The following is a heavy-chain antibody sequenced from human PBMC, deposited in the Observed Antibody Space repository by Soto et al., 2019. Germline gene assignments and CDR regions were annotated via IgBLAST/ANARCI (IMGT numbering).Heavy chain of an antibody. CDR2: ISAYNGNT. J-gene: IGHJ4*02. V-gene: IGHV1-18*01. CDR1: DYTFTNYG. CDR3: ASHYYDSSGYYYRFDY. Sequence: QVQLVQSGAEVKKPGASVKVSCKASDYTFTNYGISWVRQAPGQGLEWMGWISAYNGNTNYAQKLQGRVTMTTDTSTSTAYMELRSLRSYDTAVYYCASHYYDSSGYYYRFDYWGQGTLVTVSS. D-gene: IGHD3-22*01.